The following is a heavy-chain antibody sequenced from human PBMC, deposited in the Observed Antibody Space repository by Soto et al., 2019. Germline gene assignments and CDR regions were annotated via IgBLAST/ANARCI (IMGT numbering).Heavy chain of an antibody. CDR1: GYSFTSYW. CDR3: ARRVRAGDFDY. CDR2: IDPTDSNT. V-gene: IGHV5-10-1*03. J-gene: IGHJ4*02. Sequence: EVQLVQSGTEVKKPGESLRISCKGSGYSFTSYWITWVRQMPGKGLEWMGRIDPTDSNTNYSPSLQGHVSISADKSISTAYLQWSSLKASGTGMYYCARRVRAGDFDYWGQGTLVTVSS. D-gene: IGHD3-10*01.